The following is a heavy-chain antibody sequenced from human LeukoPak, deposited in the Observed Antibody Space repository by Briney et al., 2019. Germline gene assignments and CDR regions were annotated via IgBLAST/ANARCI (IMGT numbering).Heavy chain of an antibody. Sequence: TSETLSLXCTVFGGSISSYYWSWIRQPPGKGLEWIGYIYYSGSTNYNPSLKSRVTISVDTSKNQFSLELSSVTAADTAVYYCAGGLGYCSGGSCAYFDYWGQGTLVTVSS. CDR1: GGSISSYY. D-gene: IGHD2-15*01. V-gene: IGHV4-59*01. J-gene: IGHJ4*02. CDR3: AGGLGYCSGGSCAYFDY. CDR2: IYYSGST.